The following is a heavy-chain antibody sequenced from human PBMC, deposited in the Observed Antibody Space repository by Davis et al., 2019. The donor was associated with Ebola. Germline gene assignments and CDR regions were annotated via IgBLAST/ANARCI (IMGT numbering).Heavy chain of an antibody. CDR1: GFTFSSYG. J-gene: IGHJ4*02. D-gene: IGHD2-2*02. CDR2: IWYDGSNK. Sequence: GESLKISCAASGFTFSSYGMHWVRQAPGKGLECVAVIWYDGSNKYYADSVKCRFTISRDNSKNTLYLQMNSLRAEDTAVYYCAKDGTHQEDIVVVPAAIAYFDYWGQGTLVTVSS. CDR3: AKDGTHQEDIVVVPAAIAYFDY. V-gene: IGHV3-30*02.